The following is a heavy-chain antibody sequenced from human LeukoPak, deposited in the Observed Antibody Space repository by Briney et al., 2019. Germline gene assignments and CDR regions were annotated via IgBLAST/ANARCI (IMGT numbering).Heavy chain of an antibody. CDR1: GGTFSSYA. CDR2: IIPIFGTA. CDR3: ARGYGNWGYYFDY. D-gene: IGHD7-27*01. Sequence: GASVKVSCKASGGTFSSYAISWVRQAPGQGLEWMGGIIPIFGTANYAQKFQGRVTMTRDMSTSTAYMELRSLRSDDTAVYYCARGYGNWGYYFDYWGQGTLVTVSS. V-gene: IGHV1-69*05. J-gene: IGHJ4*02.